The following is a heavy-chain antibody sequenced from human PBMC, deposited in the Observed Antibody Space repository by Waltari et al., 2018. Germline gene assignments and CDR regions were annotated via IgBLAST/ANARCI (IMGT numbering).Heavy chain of an antibody. V-gene: IGHV3-53*01. CDR1: GFTVSNSY. Sequence: EVQVEESGGDLIQPGGSLRLSCAVSGFTVSNSYMSWVRQAPGKGLGWGSIIYSEGHTNYADSVKDRFIISRDNSKNTVDLQMNSLRVEDTAMYYCTRERGAPATAMGFDSWGQGTLVTVSS. D-gene: IGHD5-18*01. J-gene: IGHJ4*02. CDR2: IYSEGHT. CDR3: TRERGAPATAMGFDS.